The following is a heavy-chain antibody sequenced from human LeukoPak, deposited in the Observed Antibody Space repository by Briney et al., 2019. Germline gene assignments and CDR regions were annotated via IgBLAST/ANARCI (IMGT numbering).Heavy chain of an antibody. D-gene: IGHD5-12*01. Sequence: SETLSLTCTVPGGSISSYYWSWIRQPPGKGLEWIGYILYSGTTNSNPSLKSRVTISVDTSKNQISLKLSSVTAADTAVYYCARMGGYSGYATHWGQGTLVTVSS. V-gene: IGHV4-59*08. CDR2: ILYSGTT. CDR1: GGSISSYY. J-gene: IGHJ4*02. CDR3: ARMGGYSGYATH.